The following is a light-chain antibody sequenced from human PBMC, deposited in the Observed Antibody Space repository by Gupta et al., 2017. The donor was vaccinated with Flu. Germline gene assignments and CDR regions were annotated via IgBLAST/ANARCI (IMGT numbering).Light chain of an antibody. V-gene: IGKV1-5*03. CDR2: ESS. J-gene: IGKJ4*01. CDR1: QNILRF. CDR3: QQYYTYILS. Sequence: GDRVTFTCRASQNILRFLAWYQHKPGQAPKLLIYESSTFAYGVPSRFSGSGSETEFSLSISSLQPDDFATYYCQQYYTYILSFGGGTKVQI.